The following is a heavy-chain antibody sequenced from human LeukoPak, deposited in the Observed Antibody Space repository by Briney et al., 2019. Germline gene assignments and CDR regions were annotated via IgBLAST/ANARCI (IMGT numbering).Heavy chain of an antibody. CDR1: GFTFSSYW. CDR2: IQENGGEK. V-gene: IGHV3-7*04. Sequence: GGSLRLSCAASGFTFSSYWMSWVRQAPGKGLEWVADIQENGGEKYYIDSVKGRFTISRDNAKNSLYLQMNSLRAEDTAVYYCARKLTGSFDIWGQGTVVTVSS. D-gene: IGHD7-27*01. J-gene: IGHJ3*02. CDR3: ARKLTGSFDI.